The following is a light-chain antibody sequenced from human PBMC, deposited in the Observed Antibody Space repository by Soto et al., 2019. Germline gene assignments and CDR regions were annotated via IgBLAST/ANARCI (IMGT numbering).Light chain of an antibody. CDR2: KAS. CDR1: QSISSR. Sequence: DIQMTQSPSTLSASVGDRVTITCRASQSISSRLAWYQQKPGKAPKLLIYKASSLESGVPSRFSGSGSGTEFTLTISSLQPDDFATYYCQQYSSYTFGQGTKVDIK. V-gene: IGKV1-5*03. CDR3: QQYSSYT. J-gene: IGKJ2*01.